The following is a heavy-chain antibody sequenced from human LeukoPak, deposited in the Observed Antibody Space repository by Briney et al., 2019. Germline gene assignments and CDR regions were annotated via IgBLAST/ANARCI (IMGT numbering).Heavy chain of an antibody. J-gene: IGHJ4*02. CDR1: GFTFGDYA. V-gene: IGHV3-49*04. D-gene: IGHD6-19*01. Sequence: GGSLRFSCTAWGFTFGDYAMSWVREAPGRGLEGVGFIRSKAYGGTTEYAASVKGRFTISRDDSKSIAYLQMNSLKTEDTAVYYCTRSAGYSSGWYHDYWGQGTLVTVSS. CDR2: IRSKAYGGTT. CDR3: TRSAGYSSGWYHDY.